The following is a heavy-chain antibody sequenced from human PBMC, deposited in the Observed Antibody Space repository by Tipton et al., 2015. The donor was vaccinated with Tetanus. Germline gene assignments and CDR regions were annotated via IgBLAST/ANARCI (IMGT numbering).Heavy chain of an antibody. J-gene: IGHJ4*02. V-gene: IGHV3-33*01. Sequence: CAAPGFIFSSYGIHWVRQAPGKGLEWVAASWYDGTDKYYADSVKGRFTIPRDNSKNPLYLQMNSLRAEDTAVYYCAREADCSGGSFFSGDFDNWGQGTQVTVSS. CDR1: GFIFSSYG. CDR2: SWYDGTDK. D-gene: IGHD2-15*01. CDR3: AREADCSGGSFFSGDFDN.